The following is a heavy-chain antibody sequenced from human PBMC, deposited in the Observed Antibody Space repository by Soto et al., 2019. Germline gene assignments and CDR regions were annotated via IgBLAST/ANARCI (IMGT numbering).Heavy chain of an antibody. CDR1: GYNFRSYA. V-gene: IGHV3-30*04. J-gene: IGHJ5*02. Sequence: GGSLRLSCAASGYNFRSYAMHWVRQAPGKGLEWVAVISYDESHEYYADSVKGRFTISRDNSKNTLYLQMNSLRGDDTAVYYCAIEGHRSSWNWFDPWGQGNQVNVS. CDR2: ISYDESHE. D-gene: IGHD6-13*01. CDR3: AIEGHRSSWNWFDP.